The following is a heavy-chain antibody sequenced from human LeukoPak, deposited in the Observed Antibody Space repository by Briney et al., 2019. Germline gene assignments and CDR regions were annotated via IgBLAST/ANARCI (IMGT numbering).Heavy chain of an antibody. CDR1: GFTFSSYS. Sequence: GGSLRLSCAASGFTFSSYSMNWVRQAPGKGLEWVSYISSSSSTIYYADSVKGRFTISRDNAKNSLYLQMNSLRAEDTAVYYCARDRRQAIGWFDPWGQGTLVTVSS. J-gene: IGHJ5*02. CDR2: ISSSSSTI. V-gene: IGHV3-48*01. CDR3: ARDRRQAIGWFDP.